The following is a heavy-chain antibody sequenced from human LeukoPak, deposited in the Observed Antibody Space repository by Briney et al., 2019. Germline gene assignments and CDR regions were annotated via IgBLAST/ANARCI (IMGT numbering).Heavy chain of an antibody. CDR1: GFTFSSYA. CDR3: AKDRDDFWSGSYYFDY. Sequence: GGSLRLSCAAPGFTFSSYAMSWVRQAPGKGLEWVSAISGSGGSTYYADSVKGRFTISRDNSKNTLYLQMNSLRAEDTAVYYCAKDRDDFWSGSYYFDYWGQGTLVTVSS. J-gene: IGHJ4*02. CDR2: ISGSGGST. V-gene: IGHV3-23*01. D-gene: IGHD3-3*01.